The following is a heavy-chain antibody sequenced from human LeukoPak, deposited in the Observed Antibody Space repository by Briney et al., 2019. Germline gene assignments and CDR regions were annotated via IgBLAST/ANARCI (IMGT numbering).Heavy chain of an antibody. Sequence: ASVTVSCKASGYTFTDYYIHWVRQAPGQGLEWMGGLNPDTGSTNYAQKLQARVIMTRDTSINTAYMELRRLRYDDTAMYFCARESFSGSGGLNWFAPWGQGTLVTVSA. CDR3: ARESFSGSGGLNWFAP. D-gene: IGHD3-10*01. V-gene: IGHV1-2*02. CDR1: GYTFTDYY. J-gene: IGHJ5*02. CDR2: LNPDTGST.